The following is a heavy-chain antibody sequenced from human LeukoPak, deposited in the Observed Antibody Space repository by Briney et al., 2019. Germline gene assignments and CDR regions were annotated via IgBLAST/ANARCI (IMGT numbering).Heavy chain of an antibody. V-gene: IGHV3-23*01. Sequence: GGSLRLSCAASGFTFSSYAMTWVRQAPGEGLEWVSGISGSAISTFYADSVKGRFTISRDNSKTTLYLHMDSLRVEDTAVYYCAKDQTVAVAGPFDNWGQGTLVTVSS. CDR2: ISGSAIST. CDR1: GFTFSSYA. D-gene: IGHD6-19*01. CDR3: AKDQTVAVAGPFDN. J-gene: IGHJ4*02.